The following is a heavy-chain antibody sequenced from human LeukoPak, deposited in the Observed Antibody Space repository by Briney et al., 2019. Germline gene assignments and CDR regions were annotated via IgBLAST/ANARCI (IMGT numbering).Heavy chain of an antibody. CDR1: GFAFSSYA. CDR2: TRGSDAST. V-gene: IGHV3-23*01. J-gene: IGHJ4*02. CDR3: ATPAAYFYDGGGYLSH. D-gene: IGHD3-22*01. Sequence: GGSLRLSCAASGFAFSSYAMSRVRQTPGKGLEWVSVTRGSDASTHYLDSVKGRFTISRDTSKNTLYLQMNSLRAEDTAVYYCATPAAYFYDGGGYLSHWGQGTLVTVSS.